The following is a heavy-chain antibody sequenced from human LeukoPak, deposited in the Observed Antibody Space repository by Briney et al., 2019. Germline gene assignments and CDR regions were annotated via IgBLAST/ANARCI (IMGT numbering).Heavy chain of an antibody. D-gene: IGHD6-13*01. CDR3: ARGIAAAVPYYFDY. CDR1: GFSFSSYW. V-gene: IGHV3-7*01. CDR2: INQDGSEE. Sequence: GGSLRLSCAASGFSFSSYWMSWVRQAPGKGPEWLANINQDGSEENYVDSAKGRFTISRDNAKNSLYLQMNSLRAEDTAVYYCARGIAAAVPYYFDYWGQGTLVTVSS. J-gene: IGHJ4*02.